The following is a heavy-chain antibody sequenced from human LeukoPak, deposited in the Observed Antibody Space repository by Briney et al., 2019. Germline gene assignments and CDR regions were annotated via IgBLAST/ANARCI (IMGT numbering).Heavy chain of an antibody. CDR2: ISYDGSNK. J-gene: IGHJ6*02. D-gene: IGHD2-2*01. CDR3: ARDDCSSTSCYVGYYYGMDV. V-gene: IGHV3-30-3*01. Sequence: GRSLRLSCAASGFTFSSYAMHCVRRAPGKGLEWVAVISYDGSNKYYADSVKGRFTISRDNSKNTLYLQMNSLRAEDTAVYYCARDDCSSTSCYVGYYYGMDVWGQGTTVTVSS. CDR1: GFTFSSYA.